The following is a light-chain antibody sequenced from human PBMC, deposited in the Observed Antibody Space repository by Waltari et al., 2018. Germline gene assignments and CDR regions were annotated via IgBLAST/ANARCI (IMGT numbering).Light chain of an antibody. CDR2: WAS. CDR1: QSVLHTANNRND. CDR3: QQYYITPLS. J-gene: IGKJ4*01. Sequence: DIVMTQSPDSLAVSLGERATINCKSSQSVLHTANNRNDLAWYRQKPGQPPKLLIYWASSRASGVPDRFSGSGSGADFTLTIGSLQPEDVAVYFCQQYYITPLSFGGGTRVEIK. V-gene: IGKV4-1*01.